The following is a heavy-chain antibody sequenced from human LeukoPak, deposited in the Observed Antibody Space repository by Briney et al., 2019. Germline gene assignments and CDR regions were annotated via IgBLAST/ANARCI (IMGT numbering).Heavy chain of an antibody. Sequence: SETLSLTCTVSGDSISTYYWSWIRQPPGKGLERIGYIYYSGSTNYNPSLKSRVTISVDTSKNQFSLKLSSVTAADTAVYYCAGNYYGSGSLSPLFDYWGQGTLVTVSS. CDR2: IYYSGST. V-gene: IGHV4-59*01. CDR1: GDSISTYY. D-gene: IGHD3-10*01. CDR3: AGNYYGSGSLSPLFDY. J-gene: IGHJ4*02.